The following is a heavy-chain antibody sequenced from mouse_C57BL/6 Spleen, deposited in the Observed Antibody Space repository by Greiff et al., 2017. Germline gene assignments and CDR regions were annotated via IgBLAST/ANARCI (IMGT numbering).Heavy chain of an antibody. D-gene: IGHD2-13*01. Sequence: EVKLEESGGGLVQPGGSMKLSCVASGFTFSNYWMNWVRQSPEKGLEWVAQIRLKSDNYATHYAESVKGRFTISRDDSNSSVYLQMNNLRAEDTGIYYCTGVYYGAHYWGQGTTRTVSS. CDR3: TGVYYGAHY. CDR2: IRLKSDNYAT. J-gene: IGHJ2*01. V-gene: IGHV6-3*01. CDR1: GFTFSNYW.